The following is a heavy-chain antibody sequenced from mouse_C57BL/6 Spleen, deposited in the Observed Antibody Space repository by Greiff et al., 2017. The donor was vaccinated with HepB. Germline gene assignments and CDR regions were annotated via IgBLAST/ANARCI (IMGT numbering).Heavy chain of an antibody. Sequence: VQLVESGPELVKPGASVKISCKASGYTFTDYYINWVKQRPGQGLEWIGWIFPGSGSTYYNEKFKGKATLTVDKSSSTAYMLLSSLTSEDSAVYFCARSDGSSQYYYAMDYWGQGTSVTVSS. CDR3: ARSDGSSQYYYAMDY. D-gene: IGHD1-1*01. J-gene: IGHJ4*01. CDR2: IFPGSGST. V-gene: IGHV1-75*01. CDR1: GYTFTDYY.